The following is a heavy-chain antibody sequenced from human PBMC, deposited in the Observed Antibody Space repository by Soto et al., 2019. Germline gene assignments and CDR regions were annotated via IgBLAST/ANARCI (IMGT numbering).Heavy chain of an antibody. D-gene: IGHD2-15*01. J-gene: IGHJ3*02. V-gene: IGHV4-31*03. CDR1: GGSISSGGYY. CDR2: IYYSGST. Sequence: SETLSLTCTVSGGSISSGGYYWSWIRQHPGKGVEWIGYIYYSGSTYYNPSLKSRVTISVDTSKNQFSLKLSSVTAADTAVYYCARNYEDIVVVVAAGAFDIWGQGTMVTVS. CDR3: ARNYEDIVVVVAAGAFDI.